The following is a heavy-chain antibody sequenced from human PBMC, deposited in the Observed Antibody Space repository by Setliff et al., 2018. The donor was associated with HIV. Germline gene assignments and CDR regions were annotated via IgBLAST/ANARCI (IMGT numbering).Heavy chain of an antibody. CDR2: IYPGDSDT. CDR3: ARRYTSSWYYMDV. D-gene: IGHD6-13*01. Sequence: GESLKISCKGSGYSFSNYWIGWVRQMPGKGLEWMGIIYPGDSDTRYSPSFQGQVTISADKSINTAYLQWRGVKASDTAMYYCARRYTSSWYYMDVWGKGTTVTVSS. J-gene: IGHJ6*04. CDR1: GYSFSNYW. V-gene: IGHV5-51*01.